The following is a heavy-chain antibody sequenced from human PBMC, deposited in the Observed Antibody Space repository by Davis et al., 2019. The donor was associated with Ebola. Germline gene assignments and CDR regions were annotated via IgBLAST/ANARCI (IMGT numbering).Heavy chain of an antibody. D-gene: IGHD3-3*01. J-gene: IGHJ4*02. CDR1: GYSFTSYW. Sequence: GESLKISCKGSGYSFTSYWISWVRQMPGKGLEWMGRIDPSDSYTNYSPSFQGQVTISADKSISTAYLQWSSLKASDTAMYYCARRGATYYDFWSGTYFDYWGQGTLVTVSS. CDR2: IDPSDSYT. V-gene: IGHV5-10-1*04. CDR3: ARRGATYYDFWSGTYFDY.